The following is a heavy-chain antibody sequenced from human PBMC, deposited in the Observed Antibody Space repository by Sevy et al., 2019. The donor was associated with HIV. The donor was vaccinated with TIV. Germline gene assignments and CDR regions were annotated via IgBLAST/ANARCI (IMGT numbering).Heavy chain of an antibody. Sequence: GGSLRLSCAASGFTFSSYSMNWVRQAPGKGLEWVSYISSSSSTIYYADSVKGRFTISRDNAKNSLYLQMNSLRDEETAVYYCARDFDYDFCSGPNDAFDIWGQGTMVTVSS. V-gene: IGHV3-48*02. CDR2: ISSSSSTI. J-gene: IGHJ3*02. CDR3: ARDFDYDFCSGPNDAFDI. CDR1: GFTFSSYS. D-gene: IGHD3-3*01.